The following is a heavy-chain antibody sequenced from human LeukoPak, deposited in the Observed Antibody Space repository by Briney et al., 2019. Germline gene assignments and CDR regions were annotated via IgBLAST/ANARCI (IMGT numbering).Heavy chain of an antibody. D-gene: IGHD3-22*01. V-gene: IGHV1-18*01. J-gene: IGHJ4*02. Sequence: ASVTVSCKASGYTFTSYGISWVRQAPGQGLEWMGWISAYNGNTNYAQKLQGRVTMTTDTSTSTAYMELRSLRSDDTAVCYCARDRYYYDSSGYYYFDYWGQGTLVTVSS. CDR1: GYTFTSYG. CDR3: ARDRYYYDSSGYYYFDY. CDR2: ISAYNGNT.